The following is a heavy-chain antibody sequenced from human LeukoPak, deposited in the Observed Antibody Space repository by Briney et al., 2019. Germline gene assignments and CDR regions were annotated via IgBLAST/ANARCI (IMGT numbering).Heavy chain of an antibody. CDR2: MNPNSGNT. CDR3: ARGKAYYDFWSGYYIRWFDP. V-gene: IGHV1-8*01. CDR1: GYTFTSYD. Sequence: ASVKVSCKASGYTFTSYDINWVRQATGQGLEWMGWMNPNSGNTGYAQKFQGRVTMTRNTSISTAYMELSSLRSEDTAVYYCARGKAYYDFWSGYYIRWFDPWGQGTLVTVSS. J-gene: IGHJ5*02. D-gene: IGHD3-3*01.